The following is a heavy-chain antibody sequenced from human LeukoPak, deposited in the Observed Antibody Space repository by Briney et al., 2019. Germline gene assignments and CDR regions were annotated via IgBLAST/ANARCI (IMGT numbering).Heavy chain of an antibody. J-gene: IGHJ4*02. Sequence: GGSLRLSCTASGVTFRHSWMHWVRQAPGKGLEWVANINQDGSHKYYVDSVEGRFTISRDTAQEPLYLQMNSLRAEDTAVYYCARDRGFMSFDYWGQGILVTVSS. V-gene: IGHV3-7*01. D-gene: IGHD5-12*01. CDR3: ARDRGFMSFDY. CDR1: GVTFRHSW. CDR2: INQDGSHK.